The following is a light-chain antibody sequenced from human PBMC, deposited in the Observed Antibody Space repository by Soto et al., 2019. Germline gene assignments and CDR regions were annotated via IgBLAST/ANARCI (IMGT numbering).Light chain of an antibody. CDR2: DAS. CDR1: QSVSSY. CDR3: QQRSNWRIT. J-gene: IGKJ5*01. V-gene: IGKV3-11*01. Sequence: EIVLTQSPATLSLSPGERATLSCRASQSVSSYLAWYQQKPGQAPRILMYDASTRATGIPARFSGSGSGTDFTLTISSLEPEDFAVYYCQQRSNWRITFGQGTRLEIK.